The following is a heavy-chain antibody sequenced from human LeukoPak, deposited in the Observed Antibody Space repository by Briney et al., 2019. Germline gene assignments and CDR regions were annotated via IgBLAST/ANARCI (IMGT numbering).Heavy chain of an antibody. Sequence: GGSLRLSCAASGFTFSSYSMNWVRQAPGRGLEWVSSISSSSSYIYYADSVKGRFTISRDNAKNSLYLQMNSLRAEDTAVYYCARGVYCTSGVCYDGPDWGQGTLVTVSS. CDR3: ARGVYCTSGVCYDGPD. D-gene: IGHD2-8*01. CDR1: GFTFSSYS. V-gene: IGHV3-21*01. CDR2: ISSSSSYI. J-gene: IGHJ4*02.